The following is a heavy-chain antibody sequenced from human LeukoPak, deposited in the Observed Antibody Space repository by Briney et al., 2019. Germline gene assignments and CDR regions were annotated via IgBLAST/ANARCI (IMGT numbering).Heavy chain of an antibody. V-gene: IGHV1-18*01. J-gene: IGHJ4*02. CDR1: GYTFTSYG. CDR2: VSGYNGNT. Sequence: ASVKVSCKASGYTFTSYGLSWVRQAPGQGLEWMGWVSGYNGNTNYAQNFQGKVTMTTDTSTTTAYMELRSLRSDDTAVYYCARQDHREGSAWDYWGQGTPVTVSS. CDR3: ARQDHREGSAWDY. D-gene: IGHD1-14*01.